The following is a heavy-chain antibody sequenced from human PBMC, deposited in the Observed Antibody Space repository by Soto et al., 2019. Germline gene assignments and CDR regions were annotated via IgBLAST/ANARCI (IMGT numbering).Heavy chain of an antibody. V-gene: IGHV4-30-4*01. J-gene: IGHJ4*02. Sequence: QVQLQESGPGLVKPSQTLSLTCTVSGGSISSGDYYWSWIRQPPGKGLEWIGYIYYSGSTYYNPSLKSRVTISVDTSKNQFSLKLSSVTAADTAVYYCARGVPRYYDSSGNHLDYWGQGTLVTVSS. D-gene: IGHD3-22*01. CDR3: ARGVPRYYDSSGNHLDY. CDR2: IYYSGST. CDR1: GGSISSGDYY.